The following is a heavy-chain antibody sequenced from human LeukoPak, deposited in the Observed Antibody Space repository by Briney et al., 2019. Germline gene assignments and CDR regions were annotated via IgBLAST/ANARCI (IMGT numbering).Heavy chain of an antibody. CDR1: GFTFSSYA. Sequence: GRSLRLSCAASGFTFSSYAMHWVRRAPGKGLEWVAVISYDGSNKYYADSVKGRFTISRDNSKNTLYLQMNSLRAEDTAVYYCARDPYSSSWNWFDPWGQGTLVTVSS. CDR3: ARDPYSSSWNWFDP. J-gene: IGHJ5*02. CDR2: ISYDGSNK. D-gene: IGHD6-13*01. V-gene: IGHV3-30*04.